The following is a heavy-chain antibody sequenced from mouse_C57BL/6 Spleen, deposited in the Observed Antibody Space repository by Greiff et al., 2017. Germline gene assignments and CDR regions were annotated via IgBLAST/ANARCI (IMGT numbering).Heavy chain of an antibody. Sequence: QVQLKESGPELVKPGASVKISCKASGYAFSSSWMNWVKQRPGKGLEWIGRIYPGDGDTNYNGKFKGKATLTADKSSSTAYMQLSSLTSEDSAVYFCAHYYGSIPEVWGTGTTVTVSS. CDR1: GYAFSSSW. CDR3: AHYYGSIPEV. D-gene: IGHD1-1*01. CDR2: IYPGDGDT. V-gene: IGHV1-82*01. J-gene: IGHJ1*03.